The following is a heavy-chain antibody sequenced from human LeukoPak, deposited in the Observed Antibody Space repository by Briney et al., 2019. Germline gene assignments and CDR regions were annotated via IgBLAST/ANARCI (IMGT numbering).Heavy chain of an antibody. J-gene: IGHJ5*02. CDR1: GGSFSGYY. CDR2: INHSGST. Sequence: PSETLSLTCAVYGGSFSGYYWSWIRQPPGRGLEWIGEINHSGSTNYNPSLKSRVTISVDTSKNQFSLKLSSVTAADTAVYYCARGRASWMVRVLNWFDPWGQGTLVTVSS. D-gene: IGHD3-10*01. V-gene: IGHV4-34*01. CDR3: ARGRASWMVRVLNWFDP.